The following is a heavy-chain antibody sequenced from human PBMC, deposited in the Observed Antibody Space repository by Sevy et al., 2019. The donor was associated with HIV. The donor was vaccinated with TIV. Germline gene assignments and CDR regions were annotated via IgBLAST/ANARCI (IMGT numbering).Heavy chain of an antibody. J-gene: IGHJ6*03. Sequence: GGSLRLTCAASGFTFSSYGMHWVRQAPGKGLEWVAVIWYDGSNKYYADSVKGRFTISRDNSKNTLYLQMNSLRAEETAVYYCARGAGNYYYYYMDVWVKGTTVTVSS. V-gene: IGHV3-33*01. CDR2: IWYDGSNK. CDR1: GFTFSSYG. CDR3: ARGAGNYYYYYMDV.